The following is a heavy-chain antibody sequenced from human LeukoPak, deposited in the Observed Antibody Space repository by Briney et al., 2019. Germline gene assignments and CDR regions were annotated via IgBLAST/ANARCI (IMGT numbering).Heavy chain of an antibody. D-gene: IGHD3-9*01. CDR1: GGSISSSSYY. Sequence: SETLSLTCTVSGGSISSSSYYWGWIRQPPGKGLEWIGCIYYSGSTYYNPSLKSRVTISVDTSKNQFSLKLSSVTAADTAVYYCARDTQELIFLAYFDYWGQGTLVTVSS. CDR3: ARDTQELIFLAYFDY. CDR2: IYYSGST. J-gene: IGHJ4*02. V-gene: IGHV4-39*07.